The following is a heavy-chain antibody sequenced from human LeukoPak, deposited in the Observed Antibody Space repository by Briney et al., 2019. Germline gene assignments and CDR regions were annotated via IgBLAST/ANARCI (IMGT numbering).Heavy chain of an antibody. J-gene: IGHJ4*02. CDR2: ISGSGGST. Sequence: GGSLRLSCAASGFTFSSYAMSXXXQAPGKGLEWVXXISGSGGSTYYADSVKGRFTISRDNSKNTLYLQMNSLRAEDTAVYYCAKDIRTMVRGVHDYWGQGTLVTVSS. D-gene: IGHD3-10*01. V-gene: IGHV3-23*01. CDR1: GFTFSSYA. CDR3: AKDIRTMVRGVHDY.